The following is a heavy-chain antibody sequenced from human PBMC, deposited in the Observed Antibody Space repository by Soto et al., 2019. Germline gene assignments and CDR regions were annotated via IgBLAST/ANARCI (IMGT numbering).Heavy chain of an antibody. J-gene: IGHJ5*02. V-gene: IGHV4-39*02. Sequence: QLQLQESGPGLVKPSETLSLTCAVSGGSMTNSDYDWDLIRRPPGEGLEWIGTIYYDGGTYYNPSLKSRVTMSVDTSKNHFSMRLTSVTTADTAVYYCARRTRLYDFLDPWGRGTLVTVSS. CDR3: ARRTRLYDFLDP. CDR2: IYYDGGT. D-gene: IGHD3-3*01. CDR1: GGSMTNSDYD.